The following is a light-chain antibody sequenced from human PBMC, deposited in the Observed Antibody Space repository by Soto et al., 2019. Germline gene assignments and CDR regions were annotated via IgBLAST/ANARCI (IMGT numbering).Light chain of an antibody. CDR2: KAS. V-gene: IGKV1-5*03. CDR3: QHYNSYSEA. CDR1: QTISSW. Sequence: DIQMTQSPSSLSASVGDRVTITGRASQTISSWLAWYQQKPGKAPKLLIYKASTLKSGVPSRFSGSGSGTEFTLTISSLQPDDFATYYSQHYNSYSEAFGQGTKVDIK. J-gene: IGKJ1*01.